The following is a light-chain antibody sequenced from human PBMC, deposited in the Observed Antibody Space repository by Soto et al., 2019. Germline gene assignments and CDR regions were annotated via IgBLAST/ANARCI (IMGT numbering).Light chain of an antibody. V-gene: IGLV2-14*01. J-gene: IGLJ1*01. CDR3: CSSTSITLYV. CDR2: EVS. CDR1: SSDVGAYNY. Sequence: QSALTQPASVSGSLGQSITISCTGTSSDVGAYNYVSWYQQQPGKAPKLMISEVSNRPSGVSNRFSGSKSGNTASLIISGLQAEAEDDYYCCSSTSITLYVFGTATSSPS.